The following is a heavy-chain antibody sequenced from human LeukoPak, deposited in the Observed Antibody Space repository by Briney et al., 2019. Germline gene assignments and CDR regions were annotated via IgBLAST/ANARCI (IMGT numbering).Heavy chain of an antibody. CDR1: GGTFSSYA. Sequence: ASVKVSCKASGGTFSSYAISWVRQAPGQGLEWMGGITPIFGTANYAQKFQGRVTITTDESTSTAYMELSSLRSEDTAVYYCARRSTGTTSFDYWGQGTLVTVSS. D-gene: IGHD1-7*01. CDR2: ITPIFGTA. V-gene: IGHV1-69*05. CDR3: ARRSTGTTSFDY. J-gene: IGHJ4*02.